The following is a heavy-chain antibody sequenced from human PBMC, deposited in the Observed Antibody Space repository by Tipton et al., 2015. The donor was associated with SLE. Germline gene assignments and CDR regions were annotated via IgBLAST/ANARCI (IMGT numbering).Heavy chain of an antibody. CDR1: GGSFSDYY. CDR3: ASWGPIVYYYYYMDV. V-gene: IGHV4-34*01. D-gene: IGHD3-16*01. Sequence: TLSLTCAVYGGSFSDYYWSWIRQPPGKGLEWIGEINHSGSTNYNPSLKSRVTISLDTSKNQFSLKPSSVTAADTAVYYCASWGPIVYYYYYMDVWGKGATVTVSS. J-gene: IGHJ6*03. CDR2: INHSGST.